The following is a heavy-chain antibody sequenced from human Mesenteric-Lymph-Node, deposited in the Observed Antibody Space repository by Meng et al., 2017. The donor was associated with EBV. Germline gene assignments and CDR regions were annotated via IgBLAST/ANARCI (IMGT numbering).Heavy chain of an antibody. CDR3: ARTGYTDYRDDS. CDR2: IYYNGIT. CDR1: GGSIRRGG. J-gene: IGHJ4*02. Sequence: QEQLQESGPGRGKPSQTLSLTCAVSGGSIRRGGSWIRQPPGKGLEWIEYIYYNGITYYNPSLKSRVTISIDTSRNQFSLKLSSVTAADTGVYYCARTGYTDYRDDSWGQGTLVTVSS. D-gene: IGHD5-12*01. V-gene: IGHV4-30-4*01.